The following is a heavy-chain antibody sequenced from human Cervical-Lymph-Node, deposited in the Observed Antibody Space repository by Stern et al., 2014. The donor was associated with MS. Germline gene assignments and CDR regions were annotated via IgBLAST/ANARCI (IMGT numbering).Heavy chain of an antibody. J-gene: IGHJ6*02. CDR1: GFTFSSYS. CDR3: ARDKVGATFPDEYYYYYGMDV. D-gene: IGHD1-26*01. V-gene: IGHV3-21*01. CDR2: ISSSSSYI. Sequence: EVQLVESGGGLVKPGGSLRLSCAASGFTFSSYSMNWVRQAPGQGLEWVSSISSSSSYIYYADSVKGRFPISRDNAKNSLYLQMNSLRAEDTAVYYCARDKVGATFPDEYYYYYGMDVWGQGTTVTVSS.